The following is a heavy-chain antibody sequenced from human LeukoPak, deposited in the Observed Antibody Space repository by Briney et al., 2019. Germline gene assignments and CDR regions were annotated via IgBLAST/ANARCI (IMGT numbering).Heavy chain of an antibody. J-gene: IGHJ6*04. V-gene: IGHV1-46*01. Sequence: TSVKVSCKASGYIFTTYNMYWVRQAPGQGLEWMGIINPSGDTTSYAQKFQGRVTMTRDMSTSTVYMELSSLRSEDTAVYYCAREAAGTGGLDVWGKGTTVTVSS. CDR1: GYIFTTYN. CDR2: INPSGDTT. D-gene: IGHD6-13*01. CDR3: AREAAGTGGLDV.